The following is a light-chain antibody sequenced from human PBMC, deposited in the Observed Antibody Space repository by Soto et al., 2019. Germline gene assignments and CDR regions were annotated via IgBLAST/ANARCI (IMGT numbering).Light chain of an antibody. CDR2: KAS. CDR3: QQYNIWYT. CDR1: QSISSW. J-gene: IGKJ2*01. Sequence: DIQMTQSPSTLTASVGDRVTITCRASQSISSWLAWYQQKPGKAPKLLIYKASSLESGVPSRFSGSGSGTEFTLTISSLQPDDFATYYFQQYNIWYTFGQGTKLEIK. V-gene: IGKV1-5*03.